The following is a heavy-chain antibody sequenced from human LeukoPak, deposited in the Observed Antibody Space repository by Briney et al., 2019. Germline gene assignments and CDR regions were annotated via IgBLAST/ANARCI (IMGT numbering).Heavy chain of an antibody. D-gene: IGHD3-9*01. V-gene: IGHV3-23*01. CDR2: ITGSGGNT. Sequence: GASLRLSCAASGFTFSNYAMSWVRQAPGEGLEWVSAITGSGGNTYYADSVKGRFTISRDNSKNTLYLQMNSLRDEDTAVYYGAKWGDFDVLTGYYVPDFWGQGTLVTVAS. CDR1: GFTFSNYA. J-gene: IGHJ4*02. CDR3: AKWGDFDVLTGYYVPDF.